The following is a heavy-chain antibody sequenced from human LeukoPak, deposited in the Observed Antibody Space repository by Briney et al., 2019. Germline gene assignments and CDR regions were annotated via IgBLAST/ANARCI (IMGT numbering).Heavy chain of an antibody. J-gene: IGHJ5*02. D-gene: IGHD3-10*01. V-gene: IGHV4-30-4*08. Sequence: SETLSLTCTVSGGSISSGDYYWSWIRQPPGKGLEWIGYIYYSGSTYYNPSLESRVTISVDTSKNQFSLKLSSVTAADTAVYYCARGRITMVEGWFDPWGQGTLVTVSS. CDR1: GGSISSGDYY. CDR2: IYYSGST. CDR3: ARGRITMVEGWFDP.